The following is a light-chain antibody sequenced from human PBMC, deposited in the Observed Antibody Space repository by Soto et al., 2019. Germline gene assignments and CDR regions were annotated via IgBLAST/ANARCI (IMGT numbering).Light chain of an antibody. Sequence: EIVLTQSPGTLSLSPGERATLSCRASQSVSSSYLAWYQQKPGQAPRLLIYGASSRATGIPDRFSGSGSGTDFTLTISRLEPEDFAVYYCQQYGSSPRLTFGAGPKVDIK. CDR3: QQYGSSPRLT. CDR1: QSVSSSY. CDR2: GAS. J-gene: IGKJ4*01. V-gene: IGKV3-20*01.